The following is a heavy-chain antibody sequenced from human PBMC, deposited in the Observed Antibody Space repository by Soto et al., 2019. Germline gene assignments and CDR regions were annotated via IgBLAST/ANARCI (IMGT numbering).Heavy chain of an antibody. CDR2: IYYSGST. J-gene: IGHJ4*02. CDR3: ARSPPSGSYFSYFDS. D-gene: IGHD1-26*01. CDR1: GGSISSYY. Sequence: SETLSLTCTVSGGSISSYYWSWIRQPPGKGLEWIGYIYYSGSTNYNPSLKSRVTISVDTSKTQFSLKLRSVTAADTAVYYCARSPPSGSYFSYFDSWGQGTLVTAPQ. V-gene: IGHV4-59*01.